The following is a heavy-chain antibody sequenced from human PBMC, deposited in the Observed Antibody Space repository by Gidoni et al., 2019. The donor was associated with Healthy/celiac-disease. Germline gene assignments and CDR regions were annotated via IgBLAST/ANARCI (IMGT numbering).Heavy chain of an antibody. CDR1: GFTFSSYA. D-gene: IGHD3-22*01. CDR3: AKVLEYYDSSGYREGDAFDI. CDR2: SSGSGGST. J-gene: IGHJ3*02. V-gene: IGHV3-23*01. Sequence: EVQLLESGGGLVQPGGSLRLSCAASGFTFSSYAMRWVRHAPGTGLEWVSASSGSGGSTYYADSVKGRFTISRDNSKNTLYLQMNSLRAEDTAVYYCAKVLEYYDSSGYREGDAFDIWGQGTMVTVSS.